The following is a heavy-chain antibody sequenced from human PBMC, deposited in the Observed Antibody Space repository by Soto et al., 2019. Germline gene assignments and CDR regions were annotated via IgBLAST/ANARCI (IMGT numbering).Heavy chain of an antibody. CDR1: GYTFTTYY. Sequence: QVQLVQSGAEVKKPGASVKVSCKASGYTFTTYYMHWVRQAPGQGLEWMGIISPDGGRTSYAQKFHGRVTMTGDTSTSTVYMELSSLRSEDAAVYYCSTRDPGYYWGQGTLVTVSS. J-gene: IGHJ4*02. CDR2: ISPDGGRT. CDR3: STRDPGYY. D-gene: IGHD6-25*01. V-gene: IGHV1-46*01.